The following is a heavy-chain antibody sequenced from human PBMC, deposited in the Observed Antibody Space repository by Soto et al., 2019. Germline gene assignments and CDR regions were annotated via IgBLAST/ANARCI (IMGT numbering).Heavy chain of an antibody. CDR2: IYSSGST. D-gene: IGHD3-3*01. V-gene: IGHV4-4*07. CDR3: ARGQRFSDCFDP. CDR1: GGAISTYY. Sequence: PSETLSLTCTVSGGAISTYYWTWIRQTAGKGLEWIGRIYSSGSTKYNPALQSRVTMSLATSNNQFSLRMTSVTAADTAVYYCARGQRFSDCFDPWGQGNLVT. J-gene: IGHJ5*02.